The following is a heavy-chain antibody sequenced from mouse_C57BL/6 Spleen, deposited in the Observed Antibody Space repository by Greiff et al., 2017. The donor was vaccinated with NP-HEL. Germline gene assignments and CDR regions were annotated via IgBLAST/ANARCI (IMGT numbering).Heavy chain of an antibody. Sequence: QVQLKQSGAELVKPGASVKISCKASGYAFSSYWMNWVKQRPGKGLEWIGKIYPGDGATNYNGKFKGKATLTADKSSSTAYMQLSSLTSEDSAVYFCAREGPVSFDYWGQGTTLTVSS. V-gene: IGHV1-80*01. D-gene: IGHD2-12*01. CDR2: IYPGDGAT. CDR3: AREGPVSFDY. CDR1: GYAFSSYW. J-gene: IGHJ2*01.